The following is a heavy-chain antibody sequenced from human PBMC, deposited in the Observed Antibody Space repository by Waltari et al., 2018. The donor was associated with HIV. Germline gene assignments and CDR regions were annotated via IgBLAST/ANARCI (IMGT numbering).Heavy chain of an antibody. J-gene: IGHJ4*02. V-gene: IGHV3-23*01. D-gene: IGHD1-26*01. CDR1: GFIFSNYA. CDR3: AKDSMGAIDVEDYFDF. Sequence: EVQLLESGGGLVQPGGSLRLSCATSGFIFSNYAMRRVRQAPGKGLEWVSTIRSIGDTTYYADSVKGRFTTTRANSKDTLYLQMNSLRAEDTAVYYCAKDSMGAIDVEDYFDFWGQGTLVTVSS. CDR2: IRSIGDTT.